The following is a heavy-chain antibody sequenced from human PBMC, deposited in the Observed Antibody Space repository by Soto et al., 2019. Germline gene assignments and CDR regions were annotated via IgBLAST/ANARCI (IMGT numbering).Heavy chain of an antibody. V-gene: IGHV4-59*08. D-gene: IGHD4-4*01. J-gene: IGHJ4*02. CDR1: GGSVSSYH. CDR3: ARHSNRNYGLYYFDY. CDR2: IYYSGST. Sequence: SETLSLTCTVSGGSVSSYHWSWIRQPPGKGLEWIAYIYYSGSTKYNPSLKSRVTMSVDTSNNQFSLKVSSVTAADTAVYYCARHSNRNYGLYYFDYWGLGALVTVSS.